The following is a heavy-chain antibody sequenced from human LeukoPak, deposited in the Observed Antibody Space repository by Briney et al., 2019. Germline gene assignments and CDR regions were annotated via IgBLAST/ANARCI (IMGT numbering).Heavy chain of an antibody. D-gene: IGHD2-15*01. CDR3: ARTRYCSGGSCYYYFDY. CDR2: IYYSGST. Sequence: SETQSLTCTVSGGSISSSSYYWSWIRQPPGKGLEWIGYIYYSGSTNYNPSLKSRVTISVDTSKNQFSLKLSSVTAADTAVYYCARTRYCSGGSCYYYFDYWGQGTLVTVSS. CDR1: GGSISSSSYY. J-gene: IGHJ4*02. V-gene: IGHV4-61*01.